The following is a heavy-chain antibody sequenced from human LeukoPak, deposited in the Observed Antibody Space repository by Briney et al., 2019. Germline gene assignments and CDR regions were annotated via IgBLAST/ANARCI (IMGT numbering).Heavy chain of an antibody. CDR3: ARLLSSSWNAFDI. V-gene: IGHV1-18*01. CDR1: GYIFTNYG. Sequence: GASVKVSCKASGYIFTNYGISWVRQAPGQGLEWMGWIIAYNGNTNYAQKLQGRVTMTTDTSTSTAYMELRSLRSDDTAVYYCARLLSSSWNAFDIWGQGTMVTVSS. J-gene: IGHJ3*02. D-gene: IGHD6-13*01. CDR2: IIAYNGNT.